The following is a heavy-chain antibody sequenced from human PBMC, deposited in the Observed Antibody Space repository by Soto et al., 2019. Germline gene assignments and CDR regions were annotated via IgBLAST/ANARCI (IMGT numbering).Heavy chain of an antibody. CDR3: ADSSGYSGDAFDI. V-gene: IGHV4-31*03. Sequence: QVQLQESGPGLVKPSQTLSLTCTVSGASISSGGYYWSWIRQHPGKGLEWIGYISYSGSTYDSPSLKSRVTISVDTSKKHFSLNLSSVTAADTAVYYCADSSGYSGDAFDIWGQGTVVTVSS. CDR1: GASISSGGYY. J-gene: IGHJ3*02. D-gene: IGHD3-22*01. CDR2: ISYSGST.